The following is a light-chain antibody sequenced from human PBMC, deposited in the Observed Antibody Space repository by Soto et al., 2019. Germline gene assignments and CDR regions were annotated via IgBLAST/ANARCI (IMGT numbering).Light chain of an antibody. J-gene: IGKJ1*01. CDR2: KAS. CDR3: QQYNSYSGT. V-gene: IGKV1-5*03. Sequence: KMSQSPSTLSGSIANRVTITCRASQTISSWLAWYQQKPGKAPKLLIYKASSLESGVPSRFSGSGSGTEFTLTISSLQPDDFATYYCQQYNSYSGTLGQGTKVDI. CDR1: QTISSW.